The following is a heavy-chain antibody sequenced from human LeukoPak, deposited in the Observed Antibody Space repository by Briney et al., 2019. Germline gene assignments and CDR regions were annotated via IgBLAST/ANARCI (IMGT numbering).Heavy chain of an antibody. CDR2: INSDGSST. CDR3: ARGGGYSYGPFDY. Sequence: GGSLRLSCAAPGFTFSSYWMHWVRQAPGKGLVWVSRINSDGSSTTYADSVKGRFTISRDNAKNTLYLQMNSLRAEDTAVYYCARGGGYSYGPFDYWGQGTLVTVSS. J-gene: IGHJ4*02. V-gene: IGHV3-74*01. D-gene: IGHD5-18*01. CDR1: GFTFSSYW.